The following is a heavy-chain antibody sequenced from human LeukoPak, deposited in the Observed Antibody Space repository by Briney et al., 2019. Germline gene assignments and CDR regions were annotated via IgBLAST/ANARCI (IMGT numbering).Heavy chain of an antibody. V-gene: IGHV3-53*01. CDR2: IYSGGST. Sequence: QPGGSLRLSCAASGFTFSNAWMNWVRQAPGKGLEWVSLIYSGGSTSYADSVKGRFTISRDNSKNILYLQMNSLRAEDTAVYYCARGGRDGYNYFDYWGQGTLVAVSS. D-gene: IGHD5-24*01. CDR1: GFTFSNAW. CDR3: ARGGRDGYNYFDY. J-gene: IGHJ4*02.